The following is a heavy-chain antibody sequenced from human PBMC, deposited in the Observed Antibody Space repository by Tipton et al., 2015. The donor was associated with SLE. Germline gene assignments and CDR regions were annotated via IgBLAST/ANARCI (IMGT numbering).Heavy chain of an antibody. J-gene: IGHJ6*03. V-gene: IGHV3-43*01. Sequence: SLRLSCAASGFTFDDYNMHWVRQAPGKGLEWVSLVSWDGYTTYYADSVKGRFTISRDNNKKSLSLQMNSLRPEDTAFYYCAKAEVHYMDVWGNGTTVTVSS. CDR3: AKAEVHYMDV. D-gene: IGHD4/OR15-4a*01. CDR1: GFTFDDYN. CDR2: VSWDGYTT.